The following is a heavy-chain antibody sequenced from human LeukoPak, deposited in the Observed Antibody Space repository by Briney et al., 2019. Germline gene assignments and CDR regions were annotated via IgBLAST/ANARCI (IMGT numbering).Heavy chain of an antibody. CDR2: IIPIFGKA. J-gene: IGHJ3*02. Sequence: XASXXTXXXXAISWVRQAPGQGIEWMGGIIPIFGKANYAQKFQGRVTITTDESTSTAYMELSSLRSEDTAVYYCARGFRAARLRGEAFDIWGQGTMVTVSS. CDR3: ARGFRAARLRGEAFDI. CDR1: XXTXXXXA. D-gene: IGHD6-6*01. V-gene: IGHV1-69*05.